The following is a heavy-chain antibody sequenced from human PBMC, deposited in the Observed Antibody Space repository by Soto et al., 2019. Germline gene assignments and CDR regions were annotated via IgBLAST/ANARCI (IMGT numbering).Heavy chain of an antibody. V-gene: IGHV1-58*01. J-gene: IGHJ4*02. CDR3: ARDALARGFDY. Sequence: SVKVSCKASGFTFTSSAVQWVRQARGQRLEWIGWIVVGSGNTNYAQKLQDRVTMTRDMSTSTAYMELRSLRSDDTAVYYCARDALARGFDYWGQGTLVTVSS. D-gene: IGHD3-10*01. CDR2: IVVGSGNT. CDR1: GFTFTSSA.